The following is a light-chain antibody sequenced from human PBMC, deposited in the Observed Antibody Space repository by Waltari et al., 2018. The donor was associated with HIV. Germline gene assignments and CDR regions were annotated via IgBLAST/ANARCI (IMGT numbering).Light chain of an antibody. CDR3: QQYYSTPPIT. J-gene: IGKJ3*01. CDR2: DAS. CDR1: QSVSSY. V-gene: IGKV3-11*01. Sequence: EIVLTQSPATLSLSPGERATLSCRASQSVSSYLAWYQQKPGQAPRLLIYDASNRATGIPARFSGSGSGTDFTLTISSLEPEDFAVYYCQQYYSTPPITFGPGTKVEIK.